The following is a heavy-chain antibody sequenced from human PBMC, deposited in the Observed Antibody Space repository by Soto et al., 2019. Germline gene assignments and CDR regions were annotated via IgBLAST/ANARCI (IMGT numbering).Heavy chain of an antibody. CDR1: GGSFSGYY. V-gene: IGHV4-34*01. J-gene: IGHJ2*01. Sequence: QVQLQQWGAGLLKPSETLSLTCAVYGGSFSGYYWSWIRQPPGKGLEWIGEINHSGSTNYNPSLKSRVTIPVDTSKNQFSLKLSSVTAADTAVYYCARDPAARPLATGWYFDLWGRGTLVTVSS. CDR2: INHSGST. CDR3: ARDPAARPLATGWYFDL. D-gene: IGHD6-6*01.